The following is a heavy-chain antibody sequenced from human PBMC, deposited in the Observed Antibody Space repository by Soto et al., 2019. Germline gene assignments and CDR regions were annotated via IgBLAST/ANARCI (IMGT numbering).Heavy chain of an antibody. J-gene: IGHJ4*02. Sequence: QVQLVESGGGVVQPGKSLRLSCAASGFNFTNYGMHWVRQAPGKGLEWVSCIWYDGSQEYHADSVKGRFTISRDNSENMVFLQMNNLGADDTGVYYCAGGGGDLEYWGQGTLGSVSS. D-gene: IGHD2-21*01. CDR1: GFNFTNYG. V-gene: IGHV3-33*01. CDR2: IWYDGSQE. CDR3: AGGGGDLEY.